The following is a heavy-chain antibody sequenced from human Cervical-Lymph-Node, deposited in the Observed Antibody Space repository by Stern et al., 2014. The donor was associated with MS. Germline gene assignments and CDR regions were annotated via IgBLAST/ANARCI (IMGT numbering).Heavy chain of an antibody. V-gene: IGHV1-69*01. CDR2: IIPVHRTP. Sequence: VQLVQSGAEVKKPGSSVTVSCKASGGTFSNHAINWVRQAPGQGLEWVGGIIPVHRTPNYAQNFQGRVTITADESTNTAYMELSSLRSEDTAVYYCARDLGMIHFYYGMDVWGQGTTVTVSS. J-gene: IGHJ6*02. CDR3: ARDLGMIHFYYGMDV. D-gene: IGHD3-22*01. CDR1: GGTFSNHA.